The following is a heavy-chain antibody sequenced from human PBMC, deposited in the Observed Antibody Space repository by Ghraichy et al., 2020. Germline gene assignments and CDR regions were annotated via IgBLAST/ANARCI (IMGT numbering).Heavy chain of an antibody. J-gene: IGHJ4*02. CDR2: IYYSGST. CDR1: GGSISSYY. D-gene: IGHD6-13*01. CDR3: ARLYSSRPDFDF. Sequence: SETLSLICTVSGGSISSYYWSWIRQPPGKGLEWIGYIYYSGSTNYNPSLKSRVTISVDTSKNQFSLKLSSVTAADTAVYYCARLYSSRPDFDFWGQGTLVTVSS. V-gene: IGHV4-59*01.